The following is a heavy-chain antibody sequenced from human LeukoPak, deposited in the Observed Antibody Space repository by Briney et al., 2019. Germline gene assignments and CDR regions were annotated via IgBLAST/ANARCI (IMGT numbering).Heavy chain of an antibody. CDR2: VSSSSSFI. V-gene: IGHV3-21*06. J-gene: IGHJ4*02. CDR3: ARDFSAVGVSTSDY. D-gene: IGHD3-16*01. CDR1: GFTFTDYT. Sequence: GGSLRLSCAASGFTFTDYTMNWVRQAPGKGLEWVSSVSSSSSFISYADTVRGRFTISRDNTKNSLYLQMNSLRAEDTAMYYCARDFSAVGVSTSDYWGQGTLVTVSS.